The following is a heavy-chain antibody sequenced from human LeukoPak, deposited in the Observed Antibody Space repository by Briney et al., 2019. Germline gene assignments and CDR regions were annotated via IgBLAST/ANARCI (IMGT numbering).Heavy chain of an antibody. D-gene: IGHD6-6*01. J-gene: IGHJ4*02. V-gene: IGHV1-8*02. CDR1: GYTFTSYD. CDR2: MDPNSGNT. CDR3: ARSRRYSSSSDY. Sequence: GASVKVSCKASGYTFTSYDINWVRQATGQGLEWMGWMDPNSGNTGYAQKFQGRVTMTRNTSISTAYMELSSLRSEDTAVYYCARSRRYSSSSDYWGQGTLVTVSS.